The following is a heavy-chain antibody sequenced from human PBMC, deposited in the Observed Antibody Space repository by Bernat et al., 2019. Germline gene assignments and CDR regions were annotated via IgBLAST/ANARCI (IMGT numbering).Heavy chain of an antibody. D-gene: IGHD6-13*01. CDR1: GFTFSSYA. CDR2: ILYDGSNK. Sequence: VQLLESGGGLVQPGGSLRLSCAASGFTFSSYAMNWVRQAPGKGLEWVAVILYDGSNKYFADSVKGRFTISRDNSKNTLYLQMNILRAEDTAVYYCARDRRGGSSWFPNSAFDSWGQGTLVTVSS. CDR3: ARDRRGGSSWFPNSAFDS. V-gene: IGHV3-30-3*01. J-gene: IGHJ4*02.